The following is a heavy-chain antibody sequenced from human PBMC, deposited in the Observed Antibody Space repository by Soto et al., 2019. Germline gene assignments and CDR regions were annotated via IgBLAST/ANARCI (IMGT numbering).Heavy chain of an antibody. CDR2: ISGSGGST. D-gene: IGHD3-10*01. CDR3: AKEPNELWFGELSESS. CDR1: GFTFSSYA. Sequence: GGSLRLSCAASGFTFSSYAMSWVRQAPGKGLEWVSAISGSGGSTYYADSVKGRFTISRANSKNTLYLQMNSQRAEDTAVYYCAKEPNELWFGELSESSWGQGTLVTVSS. J-gene: IGHJ5*02. V-gene: IGHV3-23*01.